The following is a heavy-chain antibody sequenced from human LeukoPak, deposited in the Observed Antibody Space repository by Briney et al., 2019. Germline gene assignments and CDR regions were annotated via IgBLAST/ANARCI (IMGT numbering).Heavy chain of an antibody. D-gene: IGHD2-2*01. Sequence: ASVKVSCKASGYTFTSDGISWVRQAPGQGLEWMGWISAYNGNTNYAQKLQGRVTMTTDTSTSTAYMELRSLRSDDTAVYYCARDSGIVVVPAAVNFDYWGQGTLVTVSS. V-gene: IGHV1-18*01. CDR2: ISAYNGNT. J-gene: IGHJ4*02. CDR1: GYTFTSDG. CDR3: ARDSGIVVVPAAVNFDY.